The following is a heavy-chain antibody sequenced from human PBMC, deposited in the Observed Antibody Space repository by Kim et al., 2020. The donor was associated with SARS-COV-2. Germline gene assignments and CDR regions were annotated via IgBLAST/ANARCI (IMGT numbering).Heavy chain of an antibody. CDR2: IDSDGSST. CDR3: ARVGGPSPYDF. Sequence: GGSLRLSCAASGLTFSNLWMHWVRQAPGKGLVWVSRIDSDGSSTSYADSVKGRFTISRDNAKNTLYLQMNSLRAEDTAVYFCARVGGPSPYDFWGQGTQV. V-gene: IGHV3-74*01. D-gene: IGHD2-15*01. J-gene: IGHJ4*01. CDR1: GLTFSNLW.